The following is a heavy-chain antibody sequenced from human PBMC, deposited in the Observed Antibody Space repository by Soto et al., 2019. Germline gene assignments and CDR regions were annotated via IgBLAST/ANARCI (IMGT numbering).Heavy chain of an antibody. D-gene: IGHD3-16*01. CDR1: GASISSGGSY. V-gene: IGHV4-31*03. J-gene: IGHJ6*02. Sequence: SETLSLTCTVSGASISSGGSYWSWIRQHPGKALEWIGYIYYSGNTYYNPSLQSRLTISVDTSKNQFSLKLSSVTAADTAVYYCARAISTRGNGMDVWGQGTRVTVSS. CDR2: IYYSGNT. CDR3: ARAISTRGNGMDV.